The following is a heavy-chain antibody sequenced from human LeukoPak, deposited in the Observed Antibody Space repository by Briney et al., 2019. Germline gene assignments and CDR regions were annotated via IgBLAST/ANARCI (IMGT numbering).Heavy chain of an antibody. CDR1: GYTFTGYY. D-gene: IGHD2-2*01. CDR2: INPNSGGT. J-gene: IGHJ5*02. V-gene: IGHV1-2*02. CDR3: ARDRARGTSYNEGGWFDP. Sequence: ASVKVSCKASGYTFTGYYMHWVRQAPGQGLEWMGWINPNSGGTNYAQKFQGRVTMTRDTSISTAYMELSRLRSDDTAVYYCARDRARGTSYNEGGWFDPWGQGTLVTVSS.